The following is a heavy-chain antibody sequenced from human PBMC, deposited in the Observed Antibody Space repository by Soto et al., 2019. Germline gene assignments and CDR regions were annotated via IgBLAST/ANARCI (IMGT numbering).Heavy chain of an antibody. CDR1: GYTFTSYG. CDR2: ISAYNGNT. J-gene: IGHJ6*02. D-gene: IGHD6-6*01. CDR3: ARASVLRRYGMDV. Sequence: ASVKVSFKASGYTFTSYGISWLRQAPGQGLEWMGWISAYNGNTNYAQKLQGRVTMTTDTSTSTAYMELRSLRSDDTAVYYCARASVLRRYGMDVWGQGTTVTVSS. V-gene: IGHV1-18*01.